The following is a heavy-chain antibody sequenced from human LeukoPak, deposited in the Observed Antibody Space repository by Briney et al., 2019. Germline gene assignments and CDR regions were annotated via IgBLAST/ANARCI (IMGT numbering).Heavy chain of an antibody. CDR2: ISGSGDNT. Sequence: GGSLRLSCAASGFTFSSYAMSWVRQAPGKGLEWVSTISGSGDNTYYADSVKGRFTISRDNSKNTLYLQMNSLRAEDTAVYYCAKDLITISYYYMDVWGKGTTVTVSS. CDR1: GFTFSSYA. J-gene: IGHJ6*03. CDR3: AKDLITISYYYMDV. D-gene: IGHD3-3*01. V-gene: IGHV3-23*01.